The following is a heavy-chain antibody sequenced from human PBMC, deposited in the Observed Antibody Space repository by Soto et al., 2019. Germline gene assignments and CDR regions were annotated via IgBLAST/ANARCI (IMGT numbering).Heavy chain of an antibody. CDR2: IYYSGST. J-gene: IGHJ4*02. V-gene: IGHV4-39*01. CDR3: ARRPVAAAGTWDY. D-gene: IGHD6-13*01. CDR1: GGSISSGSYS. Sequence: QLQLQEAGPGLVKPSETLSLTCTVSGGSISSGSYSWGWIRQPPGKGLEWIGTIYYSGSTYYNPSLKSRFTISVDPSKNQFSLKLRSVTAADTAVYYCARRPVAAAGTWDYWGQGTLVAVAS.